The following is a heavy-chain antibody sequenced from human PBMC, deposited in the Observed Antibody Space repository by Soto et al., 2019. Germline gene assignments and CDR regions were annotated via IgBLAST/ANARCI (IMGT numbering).Heavy chain of an antibody. CDR3: AREGYPFDY. D-gene: IGHD5-12*01. CDR1: GFPLISHS. V-gene: IGHV3-48*02. J-gene: IGHJ4*02. Sequence: GGALIISCAAAGFPLISHSMNWVRQAPGKGLEWVSYISSSSSTIYYADSVKGRFTISRDNAKNSLYLQMNSLRDEDTAVYYCAREGYPFDYWGQGTLVTVSS. CDR2: ISSSSSTI.